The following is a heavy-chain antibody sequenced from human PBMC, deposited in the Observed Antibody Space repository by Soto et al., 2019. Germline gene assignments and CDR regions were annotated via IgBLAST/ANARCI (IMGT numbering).Heavy chain of an antibody. Sequence: QVQLVESGGGVVQPGRSLRLSCAASGFTFSSYAMHWVRQAPGKGLEWVAVIPYYGSNKYYAESVKGRFTISRDNSKNTLYVQMNSRRPEHTAVYYCARAPDIVLIRAYYYYGMDVWGQGTTVTVSS. CDR3: ARAPDIVLIRAYYYYGMDV. D-gene: IGHD2-8*01. V-gene: IGHV3-30-3*01. CDR2: IPYYGSNK. CDR1: GFTFSSYA. J-gene: IGHJ6*02.